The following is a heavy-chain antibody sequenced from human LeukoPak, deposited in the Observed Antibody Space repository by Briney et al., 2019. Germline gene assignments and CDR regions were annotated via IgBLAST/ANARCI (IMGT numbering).Heavy chain of an antibody. Sequence: GGSLRLSCGASRFIFSNYAMTWVRQAPGKGLDWVAFIRYDGNNKLYADSVRGRFTISRDNSKNTLYLHINSLRAEDTAVYYCVKDNPLDYWGQGTLVIVSS. V-gene: IGHV3-30*02. J-gene: IGHJ4*02. D-gene: IGHD1-14*01. CDR2: IRYDGNNK. CDR3: VKDNPLDY. CDR1: RFIFSNYA.